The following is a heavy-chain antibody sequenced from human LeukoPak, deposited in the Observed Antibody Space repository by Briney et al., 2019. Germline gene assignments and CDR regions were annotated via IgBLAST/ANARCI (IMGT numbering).Heavy chain of an antibody. Sequence: GGSLRLSCTASGFTFDSFTMHWVRQAPGRGLEWVAVISYDGNSEYYAESVKGRFTISRDNSKNSLYLQMDSLRTDDTAMYYCAKDLGTSPTPRGYFDYWGQGTLVTVSS. CDR1: GFTFDSFT. D-gene: IGHD7-27*01. CDR2: ISYDGNSE. V-gene: IGHV3-30-3*01. CDR3: AKDLGTSPTPRGYFDY. J-gene: IGHJ4*02.